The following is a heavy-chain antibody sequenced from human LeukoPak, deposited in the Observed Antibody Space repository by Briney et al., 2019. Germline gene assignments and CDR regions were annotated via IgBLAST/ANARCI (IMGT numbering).Heavy chain of an antibody. D-gene: IGHD2-2*01. Sequence: GGSLRLSCAASGFTFADYAMHWVRQAPGKGLEWVSRISWNSGSIGYADSVKGRFTISRDNSKNTLYLQMNSLRAEDTAVYYCARNGEYCSSTSCGDYWGQGTLVTVSS. J-gene: IGHJ4*02. CDR2: ISWNSGSI. CDR3: ARNGEYCSSTSCGDY. V-gene: IGHV3-9*01. CDR1: GFTFADYA.